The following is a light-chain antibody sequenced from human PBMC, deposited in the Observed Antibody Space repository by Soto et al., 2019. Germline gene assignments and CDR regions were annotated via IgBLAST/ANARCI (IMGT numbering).Light chain of an antibody. V-gene: IGKV1-5*03. Sequence: DIQMTQTPSTLSGSVGDRVTITCRASQTISSWLAWDQQKPGKAPKLLIYKASTLKSGVPSRFSGSGSGTEFTLTISSLQPDDFATYYCQHYNSYSEAFGQGTKV. CDR3: QHYNSYSEA. CDR1: QTISSW. J-gene: IGKJ1*01. CDR2: KAS.